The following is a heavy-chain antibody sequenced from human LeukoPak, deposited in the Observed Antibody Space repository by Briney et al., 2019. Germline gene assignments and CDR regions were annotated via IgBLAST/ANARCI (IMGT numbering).Heavy chain of an antibody. CDR2: MNPNSGNT. CDR3: ARQSNYDFWSGYSPNYYYMDV. J-gene: IGHJ6*03. Sequence: GASVKVSCKASGYTFTGYDINWVRQATGQGLEWMGWMNPNSGNTGYAQKFQGRVTITRNTSISTAYMELSSLRSEDTAVYYCARQSNYDFWSGYSPNYYYMDVWGKGTTVTVSS. D-gene: IGHD3-3*01. CDR1: GYTFTGYD. V-gene: IGHV1-8*03.